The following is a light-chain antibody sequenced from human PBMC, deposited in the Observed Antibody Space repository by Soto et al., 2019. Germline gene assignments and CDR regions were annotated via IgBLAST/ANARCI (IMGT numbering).Light chain of an antibody. Sequence: EIVLTQSPGTLSLSPGERATLSCRASQSVSSSYLAWYQQKPGQPPRLLIYGASSRATGIPDRFSVSGSGTDFPLTISRLEPEDFAVCYCQHYDRFPLTCGQGTRLETK. J-gene: IGKJ5*01. CDR3: QHYDRFPLT. CDR1: QSVSSSY. CDR2: GAS. V-gene: IGKV3-20*01.